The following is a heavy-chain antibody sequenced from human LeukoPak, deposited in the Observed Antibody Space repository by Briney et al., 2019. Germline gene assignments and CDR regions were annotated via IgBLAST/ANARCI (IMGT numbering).Heavy chain of an antibody. CDR3: ARVAAGKYFDY. CDR1: GGSISSSSYY. J-gene: IGHJ4*02. CDR2: IYYSGST. V-gene: IGHV4-39*07. Sequence: SETLSLTCTVSGGSISSSSYYWGWIRQPRGKGLEWFGSIYYSGSTYSNPALKSRVIISVDKFTNQFSLKLCAVSAADTAVYYCARVAAGKYFDYWGQGTLVTVSS. D-gene: IGHD1-26*01.